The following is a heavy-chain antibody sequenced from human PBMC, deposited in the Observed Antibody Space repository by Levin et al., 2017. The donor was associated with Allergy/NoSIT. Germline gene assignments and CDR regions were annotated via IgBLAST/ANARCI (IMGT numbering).Heavy chain of an antibody. CDR1: GGSFSSSNW. D-gene: IGHD1-1*01. V-gene: IGHV4-4*02. CDR2: IYHSGST. CDR3: ARTRTGTAFDALDL. Sequence: SETLSLTCAVSGGSFSSSNWWSWVRQPPGKGLEWIGEIYHSGSTNYNPSLKSRVTISVDKSKNLLSLILNSVTAADTAVFYCARTRTGTAFDALDLWGQGTMVTVSS. J-gene: IGHJ3*01.